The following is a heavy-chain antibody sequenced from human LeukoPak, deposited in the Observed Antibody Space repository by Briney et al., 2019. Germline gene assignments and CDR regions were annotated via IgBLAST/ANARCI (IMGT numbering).Heavy chain of an antibody. V-gene: IGHV3-11*01. Sequence: GGSLRLSCARAGFTFSDYYMSWIRQAPGKGVEWVSYISSSGSTIYYADSVKGRITISRDNAKNSLYLQMNSLRAEDTAVYYCARTDSSSWYPNWFGPWGQGTLVTVSS. CDR2: ISSSGSTI. CDR1: GFTFSDYY. CDR3: ARTDSSSWYPNWFGP. J-gene: IGHJ5*02. D-gene: IGHD6-13*01.